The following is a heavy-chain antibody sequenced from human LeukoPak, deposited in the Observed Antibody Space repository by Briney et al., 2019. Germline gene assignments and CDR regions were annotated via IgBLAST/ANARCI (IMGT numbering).Heavy chain of an antibody. D-gene: IGHD3-10*01. CDR2: ISTYNGNT. V-gene: IGHV1-18*01. CDR1: GYTFTSYG. Sequence: GASVKVSCKTSGYTFTSYGLNWVRQAPGQGLEWMGWISTYNGNTHYTQKLQDRVTMTTDTSTSTAYMELRSLRSDDTALYYCARGGRDAFDIWGQGTVVTFSS. CDR3: ARGGRDAFDI. J-gene: IGHJ3*02.